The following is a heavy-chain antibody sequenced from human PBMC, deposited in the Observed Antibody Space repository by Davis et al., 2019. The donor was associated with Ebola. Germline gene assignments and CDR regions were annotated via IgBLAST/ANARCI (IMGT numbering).Heavy chain of an antibody. D-gene: IGHD2-21*01. J-gene: IGHJ4*02. CDR2: INQYGNER. V-gene: IGHV3-7*01. CDR1: GFTFTGYW. CDR3: AREAPFCGGDCLDY. Sequence: GESLKISCVASGFTFTGYWMGWVRQAPGTGLEWVANINQYGNERYYVDSVKGRFTISRDNAKNSLFLQMNSLTAEDTALYYCAREAPFCGGDCLDYWGQGTLVTVSS.